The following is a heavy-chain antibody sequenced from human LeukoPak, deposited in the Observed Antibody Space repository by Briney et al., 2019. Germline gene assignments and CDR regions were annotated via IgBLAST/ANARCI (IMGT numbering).Heavy chain of an antibody. J-gene: IGHJ6*03. V-gene: IGHV3-30*04. CDR2: ISYDGRNK. CDR3: GRGQWAHVEWSSYMDV. D-gene: IGHD3-3*01. Sequence: GGSLRLSCAASGFTFSNYAMHWVRQAPGKGLEWVSVISYDGRNKYFADSVKGRFTLSRDNSKNTLYLQMNLLRAGDTAVNYCGRGQWAHVEWSSYMDVWGKGTTVTVSS. CDR1: GFTFSNYA.